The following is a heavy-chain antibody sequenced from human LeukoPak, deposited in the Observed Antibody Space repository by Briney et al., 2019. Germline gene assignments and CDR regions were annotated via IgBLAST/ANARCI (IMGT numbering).Heavy chain of an antibody. D-gene: IGHD3-22*01. V-gene: IGHV3-33*01. CDR3: ARDLSLTYYYDSSGYSTPLNWFDP. Sequence: GRSLRLSCAASGFTFSSYGMHWVRQAPGKGLEWVAVIWYDGSNKYYADSVKGRFTISRDNSKNTLYLQMNSLRAEDTAVYYCARDLSLTYYYDSSGYSTPLNWFDPWGQGTLVTVSS. CDR1: GFTFSSYG. J-gene: IGHJ5*02. CDR2: IWYDGSNK.